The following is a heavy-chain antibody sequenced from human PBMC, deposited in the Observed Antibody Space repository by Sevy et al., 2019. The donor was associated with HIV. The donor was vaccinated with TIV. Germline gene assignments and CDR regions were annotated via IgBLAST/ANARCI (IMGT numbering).Heavy chain of an antibody. J-gene: IGHJ6*02. CDR3: ARFRGTRYYYYGMDV. Sequence: SETLSLTCAVYGGSFSGYYWSWIRQPPGKGLEWIGEINHSGSANYNRSLKSRVTISVDTSKNQFSLKLSSVTAADTAVYYCARFRGTRYYYYGMDVWGQGTTVTVSS. CDR1: GGSFSGYY. V-gene: IGHV4-34*01. CDR2: INHSGSA. D-gene: IGHD1-1*01.